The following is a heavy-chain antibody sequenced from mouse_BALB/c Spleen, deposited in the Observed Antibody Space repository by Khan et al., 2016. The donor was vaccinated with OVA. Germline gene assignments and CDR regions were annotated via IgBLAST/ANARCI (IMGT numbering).Heavy chain of an antibody. CDR2: INPASSTI. CDR1: GFDFSRYW. V-gene: IGHV4-1*02. J-gene: IGHJ2*01. CDR3: ARPTKEDYFDY. Sequence: EVKLEESGGGLVQPGGSLKLSCAASGFDFSRYWMTWVRQAPGKGLEWIGEINPASSTITYTPSLKNTFIISRDNAKNTLFLQISKVRSEDTALYYCARPTKEDYFDYWGQGITLTVSS.